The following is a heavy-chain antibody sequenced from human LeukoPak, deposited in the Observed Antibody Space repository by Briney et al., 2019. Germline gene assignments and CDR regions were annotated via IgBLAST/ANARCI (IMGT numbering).Heavy chain of an antibody. V-gene: IGHV4-39*07. CDR1: GASISDSDFF. J-gene: IGHJ4*02. Sequence: SETLSLTCTVSGASISDSDFFWAWVRQPPGKGLEWIGSIYHSGSTYYNPSLKSRVTISVDTSKNQFSLKLSSVTAADTAVYYCARDSRFGAVAAAFDYWGQGTLVTVSS. D-gene: IGHD6-19*01. CDR2: IYHSGST. CDR3: ARDSRFGAVAAAFDY.